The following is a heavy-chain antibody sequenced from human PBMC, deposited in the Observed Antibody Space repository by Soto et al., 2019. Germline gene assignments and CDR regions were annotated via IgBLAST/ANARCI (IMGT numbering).Heavy chain of an antibody. CDR3: ARVHYEYIWGAYSH. J-gene: IGHJ4*02. CDR2: IIPIFGTP. D-gene: IGHD3-16*01. CDR1: GGTFSNYA. V-gene: IGHV1-69*01. Sequence: QVLLVQSGAEVKKPGSSVKVSCKASGGTFSNYAITWVRQAPGQGLEWMGGIIPIFGTPNYAQKFQGRVTITADESTSTAYMELSSLNSEDTAVYYCARVHYEYIWGAYSHWGQGTLVTVSS.